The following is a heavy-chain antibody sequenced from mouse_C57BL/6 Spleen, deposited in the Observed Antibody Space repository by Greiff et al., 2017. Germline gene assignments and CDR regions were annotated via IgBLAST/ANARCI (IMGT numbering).Heavy chain of an antibody. Sequence: DVQLVESGGDLVKPGGSLKLSCAASGFTFSSYGMSWVRQTPDKRLEWVATISSGGSYTYYPDSVKGRFTISRDNAKNTLYLQLSSLKSEDTAMYYCARHAGTGTYFDYWGQGTTLTVSS. V-gene: IGHV5-6*01. J-gene: IGHJ2*01. CDR3: ARHAGTGTYFDY. CDR1: GFTFSSYG. D-gene: IGHD4-1*01. CDR2: ISSGGSYT.